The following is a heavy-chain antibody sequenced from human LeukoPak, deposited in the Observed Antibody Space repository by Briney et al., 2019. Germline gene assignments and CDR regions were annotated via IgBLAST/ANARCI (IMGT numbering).Heavy chain of an antibody. CDR2: INPNSGGT. CDR1: GYTFTGYY. Sequence: GASVKVSCKASGYTFTGYYMHWVRQAPGQGLEWMGWINPNSGGTNYAQKFQGRVTMTRDTSISTAYMELRSLRSDDTAVYYCATTLNDYGDYGALDYWGQGTLVTVSS. D-gene: IGHD4-17*01. V-gene: IGHV1-2*02. CDR3: ATTLNDYGDYGALDY. J-gene: IGHJ4*02.